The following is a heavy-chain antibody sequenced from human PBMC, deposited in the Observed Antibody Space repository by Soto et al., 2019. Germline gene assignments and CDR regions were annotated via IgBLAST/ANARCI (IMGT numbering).Heavy chain of an antibody. Sequence: QVQLVESGGGVVQPGRSLRLSCAASGFPFSSFGMHWVRQAPGKGLEWVAVIWYDGSNKYYADSVKGRFTISRDNSKNTLYLQMNNLRAEDTAVYYCARDPSSIAAAGRFDYGDQGTLVSVFS. J-gene: IGHJ4*02. CDR2: IWYDGSNK. V-gene: IGHV3-33*01. CDR3: ARDPSSIAAAGRFDY. CDR1: GFPFSSFG. D-gene: IGHD6-13*01.